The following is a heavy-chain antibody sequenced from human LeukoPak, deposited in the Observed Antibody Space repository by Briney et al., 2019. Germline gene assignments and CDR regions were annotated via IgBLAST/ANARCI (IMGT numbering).Heavy chain of an antibody. Sequence: GGSLRLSCAASGFTFSSYVMPWVRQAPGKGLEFVSGISANGDTTDYVTSVRDRFTISRDNSKNTLYLQMGSLRAEDMAVYYCAKCSGGTCYDDYWGQGTLVTVSS. D-gene: IGHD2-15*01. CDR2: ISANGDTT. CDR3: AKCSGGTCYDDY. V-gene: IGHV3-64*01. J-gene: IGHJ4*03. CDR1: GFTFSSYV.